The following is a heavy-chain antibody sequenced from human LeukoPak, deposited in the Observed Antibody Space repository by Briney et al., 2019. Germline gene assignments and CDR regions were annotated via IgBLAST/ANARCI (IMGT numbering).Heavy chain of an antibody. D-gene: IGHD1-20*01. J-gene: IGHJ5*02. CDR3: ASGITGA. CDR2: IRYDGNNK. V-gene: IGHV3-30*02. CDR1: GFTFSSYG. Sequence: PGGSLRLSCAASGFTFSSYGMHWVRRAPGKGLEWVAFIRYDGNNKYYADSVKGRFTISRDNSKNTLYLQMNSLRAEDTAVYYCASGITGAWGQGTLVTVSS.